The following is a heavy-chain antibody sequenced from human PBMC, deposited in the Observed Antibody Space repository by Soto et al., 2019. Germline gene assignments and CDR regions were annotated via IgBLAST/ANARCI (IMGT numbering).Heavy chain of an antibody. D-gene: IGHD3-22*01. CDR1: GFNFTSHA. J-gene: IGHJ5*02. CDR2: ISGDGSNK. CDR3: ARGAIITTPAS. Sequence: QVQLVDSGGGVVQPGRSLRLSCAASGFNFTSHAMHWVRQAPGKGLEWVAVISGDGSNKYYAESVKGRFTISRDTFKNTLSLQMNSLRVEASAVYLWARGAIITTPASWGQGTLVTVSP. V-gene: IGHV3-30*14.